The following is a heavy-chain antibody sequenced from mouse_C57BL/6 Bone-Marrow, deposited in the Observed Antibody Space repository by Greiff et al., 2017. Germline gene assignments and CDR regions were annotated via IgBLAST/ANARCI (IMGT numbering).Heavy chain of an antibody. V-gene: IGHV1-42*01. J-gene: IGHJ2*01. Sequence: VQLQQSGPELVKPGASVKISCKASGYSFTGYYMNWVKQSPEKSLEWIGEINPSTGGTTYNQKFKAKATLTVDKSSSTAYMQLKSLTSEDSAVYYCARRRVTTVDYWGQGTTLTVSS. D-gene: IGHD1-1*01. CDR1: GYSFTGYY. CDR2: INPSTGGT. CDR3: ARRRVTTVDY.